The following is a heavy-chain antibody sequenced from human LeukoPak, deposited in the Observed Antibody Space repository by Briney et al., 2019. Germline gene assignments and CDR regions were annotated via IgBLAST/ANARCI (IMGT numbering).Heavy chain of an antibody. CDR1: GGSISSSSYY. Sequence: SETLSLTCTVSGGSISSSSYYWGWIRQPPGKGLEWIGSIYYSGSTYYNPSLKSRATISVDTSKNQFSLKLSSVTAADTAVYYCASGSGTKGRRRSSSWYCAFDIWGQGTMVTVSS. D-gene: IGHD6-13*01. J-gene: IGHJ3*02. V-gene: IGHV4-39*07. CDR3: ASGSGTKGRRRSSSWYCAFDI. CDR2: IYYSGST.